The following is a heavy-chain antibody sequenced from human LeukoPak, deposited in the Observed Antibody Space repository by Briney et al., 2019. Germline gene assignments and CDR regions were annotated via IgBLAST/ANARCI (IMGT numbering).Heavy chain of an antibody. J-gene: IGHJ5*02. V-gene: IGHV3-66*01. CDR3: AREENSRWFDP. CDR2: IYSGGST. D-gene: IGHD4-23*01. CDR1: GFTFSSYW. Sequence: PGGSLRLSCAASGFTFSSYWMSWVRQAPGKGLEWVSVIYSGGSTYYADSVKGRFTISRDNSKNTLYLQMNSLRAEDTAVYYCAREENSRWFDPWGQGTLVTVSS.